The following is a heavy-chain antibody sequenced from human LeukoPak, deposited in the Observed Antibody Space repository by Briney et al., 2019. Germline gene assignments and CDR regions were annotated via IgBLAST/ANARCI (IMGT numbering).Heavy chain of an antibody. V-gene: IGHV3-23*01. J-gene: IGHJ4*02. Sequence: GGSLRLSCAASGFSFSNYAMSWVRQVPGKGLEWVSAISGRDDSTYYADSVKGRFTISRDTSKNTLYLQMNSLRAEDTAVYCCAKWGDYDVLTGYYDSDYWGQGTLVTVSS. CDR1: GFSFSNYA. CDR2: ISGRDDST. CDR3: AKWGDYDVLTGYYDSDY. D-gene: IGHD3-9*01.